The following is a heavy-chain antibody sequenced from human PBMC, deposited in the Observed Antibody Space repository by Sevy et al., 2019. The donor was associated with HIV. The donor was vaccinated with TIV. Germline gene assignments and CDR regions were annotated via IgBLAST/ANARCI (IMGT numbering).Heavy chain of an antibody. CDR3: TRGLATADTPEYYFDY. CDR1: GFTFDDFA. D-gene: IGHD5-12*01. V-gene: IGHV3-49*03. CDR2: ITRNSYEAYGGTT. Sequence: GGSLRFSCTTSGFTFDDFAMSWFRQAPGKGLEWVAFITRNSYEAYGGTTEYAASVKGRFIISRDDSKSIAYLQMNSLKTEDTAVYYCTRGLATADTPEYYFDYWGQGTLVTVSS. J-gene: IGHJ4*02.